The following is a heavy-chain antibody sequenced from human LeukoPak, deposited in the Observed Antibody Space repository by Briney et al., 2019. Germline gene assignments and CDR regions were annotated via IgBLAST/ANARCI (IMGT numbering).Heavy chain of an antibody. J-gene: IGHJ4*02. V-gene: IGHV3-30*18. Sequence: GRSLRLSCAASXXTFXXXXXXXXXXXXXXXXXWXXGXXXXGSNXYYADSVKGRFTISRDNSKNTLYLQMNSLRAEDTAVYYCAKDLGGKVDTAMVGYDYWGQGTLVTVSS. CDR1: XXTFXXXX. CDR3: AKDLGGKVDTAMVGYDY. CDR2: XXXXGSNX. D-gene: IGHD5-18*01.